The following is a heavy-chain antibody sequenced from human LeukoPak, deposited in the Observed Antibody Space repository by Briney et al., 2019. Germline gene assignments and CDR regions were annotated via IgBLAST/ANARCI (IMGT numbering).Heavy chain of an antibody. J-gene: IGHJ3*02. D-gene: IGHD4-17*01. CDR2: IYHSGST. CDR1: GGSIRSSYYY. CDR3: ARGYGDYGRGAFDI. V-gene: IGHV4-39*07. Sequence: SETLSLTCTVSGGSIRSSYYYWGWIRQPPGKGLEWIGEIYHSGSTNYNPSLKSRVTISVDKSKNQFSLKLSSVTAADTAVYYCARGYGDYGRGAFDIWGQGTMVTVSS.